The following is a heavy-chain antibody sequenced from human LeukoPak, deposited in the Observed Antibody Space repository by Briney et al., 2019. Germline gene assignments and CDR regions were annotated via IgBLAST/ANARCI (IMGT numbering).Heavy chain of an antibody. D-gene: IGHD3-16*02. J-gene: IGHJ4*02. CDR1: GYSFTSYW. Sequence: GESLKISCKGSGYSFTSYWIGWVRQMPGRGLEWMGIIYPGDSDTRYSPSFQGQVTISADKSISTAYLQWGSLKASDTAMYYCARHLFPKLGDYDYVWGSYRPNYYFDYWGQGTLVTVSS. CDR3: ARHLFPKLGDYDYVWGSYRPNYYFDY. CDR2: IYPGDSDT. V-gene: IGHV5-51*01.